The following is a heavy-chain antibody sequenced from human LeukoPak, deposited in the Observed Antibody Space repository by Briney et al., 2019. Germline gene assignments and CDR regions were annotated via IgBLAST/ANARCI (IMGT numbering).Heavy chain of an antibody. CDR3: AKGLAAGSQYFDY. D-gene: IGHD6-25*01. J-gene: IGHJ4*02. V-gene: IGHV3-23*01. Sequence: GGSLRLSCAVSGFSFSTYGMSWVRQAPGKGLEGVAAVGSDGINTIYVDSVKGRFTISRDNSKNTLYLQLNSLRAEDTAVYYCAKGLAAGSQYFDYWGQGTLVTVSS. CDR1: GFSFSTYG. CDR2: VGSDGINT.